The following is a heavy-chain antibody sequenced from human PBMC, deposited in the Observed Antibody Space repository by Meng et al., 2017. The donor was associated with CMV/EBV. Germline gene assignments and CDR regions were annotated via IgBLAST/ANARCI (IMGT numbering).Heavy chain of an antibody. CDR1: GGSFSGYY. D-gene: IGHD1-26*01. Sequence: LACAVYGGSFSGYYWSWIRQSPGKGLEWIGEINHSGSTNYNPSLKSRVTISVDTSKNQFSLKLSSVTAADTAVYYCARGGRGSYFLHWGQGILVTVSS. J-gene: IGHJ1*01. CDR3: ARGGRGSYFLH. V-gene: IGHV4-34*01. CDR2: INHSGST.